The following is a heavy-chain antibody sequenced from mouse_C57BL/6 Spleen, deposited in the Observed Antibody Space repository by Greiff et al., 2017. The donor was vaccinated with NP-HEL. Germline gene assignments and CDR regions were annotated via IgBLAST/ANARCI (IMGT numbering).Heavy chain of an antibody. CDR1: GFTFSSYG. CDR2: ISSGGSYT. J-gene: IGHJ4*01. Sequence: EVQGVESGGDLVKPGGSLKLSCAASGFTFSSYGMSWVRQTPDKRLEWVATISSGGSYTYYPDSVKGRFTISRDNAKNTLYLQMSSLKSEDTAMYYCARGYYDYGGGYAMDYWGQGTSVTVSS. D-gene: IGHD2-4*01. CDR3: ARGYYDYGGGYAMDY. V-gene: IGHV5-6*01.